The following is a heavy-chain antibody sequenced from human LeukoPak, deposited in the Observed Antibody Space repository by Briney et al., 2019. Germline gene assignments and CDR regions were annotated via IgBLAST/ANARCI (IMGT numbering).Heavy chain of an antibody. CDR2: IIPIFGTA. CDR3: ARAHQGWGYYYDSSGYYQLDY. V-gene: IGHV1-69*13. D-gene: IGHD3-22*01. Sequence: SVKVSCKASGGTFSSYAISWVRQAPGQGLEWMGGIIPIFGTANYAQKFQGRVTITADESTSAAYMELSSLRSEDTAVYYCARAHQGWGYYYDSSGYYQLDYWGQGTLVTVSS. CDR1: GGTFSSYA. J-gene: IGHJ4*02.